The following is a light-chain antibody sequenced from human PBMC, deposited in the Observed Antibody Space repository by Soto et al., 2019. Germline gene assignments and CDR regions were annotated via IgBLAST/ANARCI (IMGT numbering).Light chain of an antibody. J-gene: IGKJ4*01. CDR1: QDISNY. V-gene: IGKV1-33*01. CDR3: QQYGNLPLT. CDR2: DAS. Sequence: DIQMTQSPSSLSASVGDRVTITCQASQDISNYLNWYEQKPGKAPKLLIYDASNLETGVPTRFSGSGSGTDFTITISSLQPEDIATYYCQQYGNLPLTFGGGTKVEIK.